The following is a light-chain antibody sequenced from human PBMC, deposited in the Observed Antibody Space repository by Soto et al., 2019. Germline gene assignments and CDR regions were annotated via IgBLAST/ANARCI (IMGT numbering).Light chain of an antibody. CDR1: QGINII. J-gene: IGKJ2*01. Sequence: DIPLTQSPSFLSASVGDIVTITCRASQGINIILAGCQQKPGKAPNLLISAASTLQIGVPSKFSGSGSETEFNLPIISLHPEDSAPYYCQQRKSYPRTFGQGPKVEI. V-gene: IGKV1-9*01. CDR3: QQRKSYPRT. CDR2: AAS.